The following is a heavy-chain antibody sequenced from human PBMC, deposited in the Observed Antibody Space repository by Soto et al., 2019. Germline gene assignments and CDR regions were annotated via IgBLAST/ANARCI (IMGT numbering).Heavy chain of an antibody. V-gene: IGHV4-39*01. CDR3: ARIVATINQGEYYYGMDV. J-gene: IGHJ6*02. Sequence: SETLSLTCTFSCGSIISSSYYWGWIRQPPGKGLEWIGSIYYSGSTYYNPSLKSRVTISVDTSKNQFSLKLSSVTAADTAVYYCARIVATINQGEYYYGMDVWGQGTTVTVS. CDR2: IYYSGST. CDR1: CGSIISSSYY. D-gene: IGHD5-12*01.